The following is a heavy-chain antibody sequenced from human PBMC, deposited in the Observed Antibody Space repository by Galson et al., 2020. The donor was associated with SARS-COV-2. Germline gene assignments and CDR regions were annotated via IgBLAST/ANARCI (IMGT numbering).Heavy chain of an antibody. D-gene: IGHD3-16*01. CDR1: GFSLSTSGEG. J-gene: IGHJ1*01. V-gene: IGHV2-5*01. CDR3: AHKLGLVTYEYFED. CDR2: IYWNDDK. Sequence: SGPTLVTHTQTLTLTCTFSGFSLSTSGEGVGWIRQPTGKTLEWLALIYWNDDKSYSSSPKSRLTITKDTSKNQVVLTMTNMDPVDTTTYYCAHKLGLVTYEYFEDWGQGTLVTVSS.